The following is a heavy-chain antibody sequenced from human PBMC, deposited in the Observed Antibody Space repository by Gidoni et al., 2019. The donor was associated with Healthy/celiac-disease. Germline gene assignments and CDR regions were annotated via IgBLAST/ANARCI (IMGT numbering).Heavy chain of an antibody. CDR3: ARADTMIVLYYYYGMDV. D-gene: IGHD3-22*01. J-gene: IGHJ6*02. CDR1: GFPFRDYY. V-gene: IGHV3-11*05. Sequence: QVQLVESGGGLVRPGGSLRLSCAPSGFPFRDYYLSWIRQAPGKGLEWVSYISSSSSYTNYADSVKGRFTISRDNAKNSLYLQMNSLRAEDTAVYYCARADTMIVLYYYYGMDVWGQGTTVTVSS. CDR2: ISSSSSYT.